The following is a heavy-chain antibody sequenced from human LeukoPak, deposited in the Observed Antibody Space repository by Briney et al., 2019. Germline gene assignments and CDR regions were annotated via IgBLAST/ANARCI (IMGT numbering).Heavy chain of an antibody. CDR1: GGSISSYY. V-gene: IGHV4-34*01. J-gene: IGHJ4*02. CDR2: INHSGST. D-gene: IGHD3-22*01. CDR3: ARDPDSSGYCFDY. Sequence: PSETLSLTCTVSGGSISSYYWSWIRQPPGKGLEWIGEINHSGSTNYNPSLKSRVTISVDTSKNQFSLKLSSVTAADTAVYYCARDPDSSGYCFDYWGQGTLVTVSS.